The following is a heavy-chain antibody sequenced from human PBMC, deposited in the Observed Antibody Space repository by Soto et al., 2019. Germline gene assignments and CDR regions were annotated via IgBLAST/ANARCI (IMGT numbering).Heavy chain of an antibody. D-gene: IGHD3-10*01. CDR2: ISGSGGST. J-gene: IGHJ4*02. Sequence: GGSLRLSCAASGFTFSSYAMSWVRQAPGKGLEWVSAISGSGGSTYYADSVKGRFTISRDNSKNTLYLQMNSLRVEDAAVYYCAKAWTIFGELLRWGQGTLVTVSS. CDR3: AKAWTIFGELLR. CDR1: GFTFSSYA. V-gene: IGHV3-23*01.